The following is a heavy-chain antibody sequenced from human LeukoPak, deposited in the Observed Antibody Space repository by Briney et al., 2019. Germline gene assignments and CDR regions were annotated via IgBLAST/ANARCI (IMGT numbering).Heavy chain of an antibody. CDR3: ARDYYDILTGCFRY. CDR2: ISAYNCNT. D-gene: IGHD3-9*01. V-gene: IGHV1-18*01. J-gene: IGHJ4*02. Sequence: ASVKVSCKASGYTFTSYGISWVRLAPGQGLEWMGWISAYNCNTNYAQKLQRRVTMTTDTSMNTAYMELRSLRSDDTAVYFCARDYYDILTGCFRYWGQGTLVTVSS. CDR1: GYTFTSYG.